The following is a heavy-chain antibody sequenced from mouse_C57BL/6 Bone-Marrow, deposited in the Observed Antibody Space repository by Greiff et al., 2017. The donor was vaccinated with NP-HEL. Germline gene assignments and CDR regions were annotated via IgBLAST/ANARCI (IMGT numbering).Heavy chain of an antibody. V-gene: IGHV7-3*01. Sequence: EVKLVESGGGLVQPGGSLSLSCAASGFTFTDYYMSWVRQPPGKALEWLGFIRNKANGYTTEYSASVKGRFTISRDNSQSILYLQMNALRAEDSATYYCARYGSNSFFDYWGQGTTLTVSS. CDR3: ARYGSNSFFDY. J-gene: IGHJ2*01. CDR2: IRNKANGYTT. D-gene: IGHD2-5*01. CDR1: GFTFTDYY.